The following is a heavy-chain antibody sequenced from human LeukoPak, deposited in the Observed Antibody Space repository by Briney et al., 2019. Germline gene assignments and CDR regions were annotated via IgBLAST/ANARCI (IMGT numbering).Heavy chain of an antibody. Sequence: GESLRISCKGSGYSFTSYWISWVRQMPGKGLEWMGRIDPSDSYTNYSPSFQGHVTISADKSISTACLQWSSLKASDTAMYYCARTYYDILTGYSSYYFDYWGQGTLVTVSS. CDR2: IDPSDSYT. D-gene: IGHD3-9*01. CDR1: GYSFTSYW. J-gene: IGHJ4*02. V-gene: IGHV5-10-1*01. CDR3: ARTYYDILTGYSSYYFDY.